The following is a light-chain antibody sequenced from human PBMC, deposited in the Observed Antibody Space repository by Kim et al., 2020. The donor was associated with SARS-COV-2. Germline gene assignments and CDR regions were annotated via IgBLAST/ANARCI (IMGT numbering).Light chain of an antibody. CDR3: HQSYITPVC. Sequence: DIQMTQSPSSLSASVGDRVTITCRTTQSISSHLNWYQQKPGRAPKLLISAASTLQGGVPSRFSGSGSETYFTLTISSLQPLDFSSYVRHQSYITPVCFRPGTKANI. J-gene: IGKJ3*01. V-gene: IGKV1-39*01. CDR2: AAS. CDR1: QSISSH.